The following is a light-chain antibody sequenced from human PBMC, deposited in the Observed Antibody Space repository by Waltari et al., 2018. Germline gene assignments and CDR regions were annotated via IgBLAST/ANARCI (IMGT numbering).Light chain of an antibody. CDR1: QSLIDNDGKTH. CDR2: SVS. J-gene: IGKJ1*01. V-gene: IGKV2D-29*01. Sequence: IVMTQGPHSLSVTPGQPASIGCKSRQSLIDNDGKTHWSWYLQKTGQPPQLLTYSVSKRFSCVPVRFSGAGSGTDFSLPISRVEAEDVWVFYCMQSMHLPWTFGQGPTVEV. CDR3: MQSMHLPWT.